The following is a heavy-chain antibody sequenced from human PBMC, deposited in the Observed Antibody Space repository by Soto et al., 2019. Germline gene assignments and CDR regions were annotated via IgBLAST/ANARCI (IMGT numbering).Heavy chain of an antibody. CDR3: ARHRRVYGQQLAEFDY. CDR2: IYYSGST. D-gene: IGHD6-13*01. Sequence: KPSETLSLTCTVSGGSISSSTYYWGWIRQPPGKGLEWIGSIYYSGSTYYNPSLKSRVTISVDTSKNQFSLKLSSVTAADTAVYYCARHRRVYGQQLAEFDYWGQGTLVTVSS. V-gene: IGHV4-39*01. CDR1: GGSISSSTYY. J-gene: IGHJ4*02.